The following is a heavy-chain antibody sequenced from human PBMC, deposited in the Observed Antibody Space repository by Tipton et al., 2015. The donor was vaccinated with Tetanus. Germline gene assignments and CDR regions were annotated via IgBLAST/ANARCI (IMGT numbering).Heavy chain of an antibody. D-gene: IGHD5-18*01. J-gene: IGHJ4*02. V-gene: IGHV4-34*01. CDR1: GGSFSGYY. Sequence: TLSLTCAVYGGSFSGYYCSWIRQSPGRGLEWIGEIHPSGSTYYNPSFTSRITLSQDTSKNQFSLKLNSVTAADTDVYYCARGVDRAKAGTDWGQGTLVTVSS. CDR2: IHPSGST. CDR3: ARGVDRAKAGTD.